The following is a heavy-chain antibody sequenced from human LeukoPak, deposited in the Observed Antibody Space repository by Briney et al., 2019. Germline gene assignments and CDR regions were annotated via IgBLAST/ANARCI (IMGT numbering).Heavy chain of an antibody. J-gene: IGHJ4*02. V-gene: IGHV1-46*01. CDR3: ARDSLGSMEY. Sequence: GASVKVSCKASGYTFTSYYMHWVRQAPGQGLEWMGIINPSGGSTSYAQRLQGRVTMTTDTSTSTAYMELRSLRSDDTAAYYCARDSLGSMEYWGQGTLVTVSS. D-gene: IGHD3-16*01. CDR1: GYTFTSYY. CDR2: INPSGGST.